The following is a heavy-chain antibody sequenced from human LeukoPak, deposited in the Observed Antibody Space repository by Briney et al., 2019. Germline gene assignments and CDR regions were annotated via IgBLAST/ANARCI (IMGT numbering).Heavy chain of an antibody. CDR1: GFTFSSYG. CDR3: AKDPSYDFWSGYPDY. J-gene: IGHJ4*02. V-gene: IGHV3-30*02. Sequence: GGSLRLSCAASGFTFSSYGMHWVRQAPGKGLEWVAFIRYDGSNKYYADSVKGRFTISRDNSKNTLYLQMNSLRAEDTAVYYCAKDPSYDFWSGYPDYWGQGTLVTVSS. D-gene: IGHD3-3*01. CDR2: IRYDGSNK.